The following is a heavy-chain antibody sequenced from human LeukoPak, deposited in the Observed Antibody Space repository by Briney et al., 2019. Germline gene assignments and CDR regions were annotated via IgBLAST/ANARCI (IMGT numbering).Heavy chain of an antibody. CDR3: ARLNTSPSFDY. CDR2: IYYSGST. J-gene: IGHJ4*02. CDR1: GGSISSNLYY. Sequence: SETLSLTCTVSGGSISSNLYYWVWIRQPPGKGLEWIATIYYSGSTYYNPSLKSRVTISIDTSKNQFSLKLSSGTAADTAVYYCARLNTSPSFDYWGQGTLVTVSS. V-gene: IGHV4-39*01. D-gene: IGHD2-2*01.